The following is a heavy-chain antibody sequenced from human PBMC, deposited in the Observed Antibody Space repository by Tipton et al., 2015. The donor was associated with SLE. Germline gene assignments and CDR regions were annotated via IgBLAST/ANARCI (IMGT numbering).Heavy chain of an antibody. CDR3: VRGDLGMRSMRAFDI. D-gene: IGHD7-27*01. V-gene: IGHV4-61*02. Sequence: LRLSCTVSGGSITSGSYYWSWIRQPAGSGLEWIGRIYTSGRTTYNPSLRSRVTMSVVTSKNQFSLNLSSVTAADTAVYYCVRGDLGMRSMRAFDIWGQGTMVTVSS. CDR1: GGSITSGSYY. CDR2: IYTSGRT. J-gene: IGHJ3*02.